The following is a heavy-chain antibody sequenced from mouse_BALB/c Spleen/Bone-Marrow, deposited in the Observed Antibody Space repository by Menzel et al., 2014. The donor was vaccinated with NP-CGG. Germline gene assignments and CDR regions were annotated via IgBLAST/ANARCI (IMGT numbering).Heavy chain of an antibody. J-gene: IGHJ4*01. Sequence: EVKLQESGPELVKPGASMKISCKASGYSFTGYTMNWVKQSHGKNLEWIGLINPYNGGTSYNQKFMSKATLTVDKSSSTAYMELLSLTSEDSAVYYCARWDYYGYAMDYWGQGTSVTVSS. V-gene: IGHV1-18*01. CDR2: INPYNGGT. D-gene: IGHD1-1*01. CDR3: ARWDYYGYAMDY. CDR1: GYSFTGYT.